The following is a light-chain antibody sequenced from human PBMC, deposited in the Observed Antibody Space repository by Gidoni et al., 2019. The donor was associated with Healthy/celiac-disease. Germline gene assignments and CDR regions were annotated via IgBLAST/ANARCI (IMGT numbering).Light chain of an antibody. Sequence: TLSVSPGERATLSCRASQSVSSNLAWYQQKPGQAPRLLIYCAATSATGIPARFSGRGSGTEFTLTISSLQSEDVAVYYCQQYNNWPPYTFGQXTKLEIK. CDR2: CAA. CDR1: QSVSSN. V-gene: IGKV3-15*01. J-gene: IGKJ2*01. CDR3: QQYNNWPPYT.